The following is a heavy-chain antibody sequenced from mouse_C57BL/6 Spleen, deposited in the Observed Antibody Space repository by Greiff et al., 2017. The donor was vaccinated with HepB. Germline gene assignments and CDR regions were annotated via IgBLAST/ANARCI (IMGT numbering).Heavy chain of an antibody. V-gene: IGHV1-55*01. J-gene: IGHJ4*01. CDR2: IYPGSGST. Sequence: QVQLQQPGAELVKPGASVKMSCKASGYTFTSYWIIWVKQRPGQGLEWIGDIYPGSGSTNYNEKFKSKATLTVDTSSSTAYMQLSSLTSEDSAVYYCARGTSYGNYYYAMDYWGQGTSVTVSS. CDR1: GYTFTSYW. CDR3: ARGTSYGNYYYAMDY. D-gene: IGHD2-1*01.